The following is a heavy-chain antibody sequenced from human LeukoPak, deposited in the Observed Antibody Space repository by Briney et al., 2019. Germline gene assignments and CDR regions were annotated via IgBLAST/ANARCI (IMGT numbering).Heavy chain of an antibody. Sequence: SQTLSLTCAVSGDSVSGNIVAWNWIRQSPSRGLEWLGRTYRGSSYYAPSMKSRISISPDTSKNQFSLHLNSVTPEDTAVYFCVRGPYSAFDIWGQGTLVIVSS. CDR3: VRGPYSAFDI. CDR2: TYRGSS. CDR1: GDSVSGNIVA. V-gene: IGHV6-1*01. J-gene: IGHJ3*02. D-gene: IGHD2-21*01.